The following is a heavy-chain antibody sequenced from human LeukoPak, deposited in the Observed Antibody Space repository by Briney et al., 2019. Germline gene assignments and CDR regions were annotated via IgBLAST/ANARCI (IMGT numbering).Heavy chain of an antibody. CDR1: GFTFSSYG. CDR3: ARDRGSSSWYVFSY. V-gene: IGHV3-33*01. CDR2: IWYDGSNK. D-gene: IGHD6-13*01. J-gene: IGHJ4*02. Sequence: GGSTRLSCAASGFTFSSYGMHCVRQAPGKGLEWVAVIWYDGSNKYYADSVKGRFTISRDNSKNTLYLQMNSLRAEDTAVYYCARDRGSSSWYVFSYWGQGTLVTVSS.